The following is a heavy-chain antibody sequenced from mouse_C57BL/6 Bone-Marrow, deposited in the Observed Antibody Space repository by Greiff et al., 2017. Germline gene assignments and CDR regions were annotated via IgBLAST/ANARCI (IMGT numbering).Heavy chain of an antibody. CDR3: AREGGLYYGNYGRFAY. CDR1: GFTFSSYA. Sequence: EVQVVESGGGLVKPGGSLKLSCAASGFTFSSYAMSWVRQTPEKRLEWVATISDGGSYTYYPDNVKGRFTISRDNAKNNLYLQMSHLKSEDTAMYDCAREGGLYYGNYGRFAYWGQGTLVTVSA. CDR2: ISDGGSYT. V-gene: IGHV5-4*01. D-gene: IGHD2-1*01. J-gene: IGHJ3*01.